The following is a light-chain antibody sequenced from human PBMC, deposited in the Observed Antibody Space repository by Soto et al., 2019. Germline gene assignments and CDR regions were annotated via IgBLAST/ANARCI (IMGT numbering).Light chain of an antibody. CDR1: QSVSRN. Sequence: EIVMTQSPATLSVSPGERATLSCRASQSVSRNVAWYQQKPGQAPRLLIHDASTRATGISVRFSGSGSGTELTLTISSLQSEDFAVYYCQHYNNWLCTFGKGTKVEIK. CDR2: DAS. V-gene: IGKV3-15*01. J-gene: IGKJ1*01. CDR3: QHYNNWLCT.